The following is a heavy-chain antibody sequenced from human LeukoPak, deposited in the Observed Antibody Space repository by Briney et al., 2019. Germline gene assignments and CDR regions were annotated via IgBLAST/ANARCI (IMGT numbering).Heavy chain of an antibody. Sequence: SETLSLTCTVSGGSISSSSYYWGWIRQPPGKGLEWIGSIYYSGSTYYNPSLKGRVTISVDTSKNQFSLKLSSVTAADTAVYYCARHMNPPYYDYVWGSYRGGPFDYWGQGTLVTVSS. J-gene: IGHJ4*02. CDR3: ARHMNPPYYDYVWGSYRGGPFDY. CDR2: IYYSGST. V-gene: IGHV4-39*07. CDR1: GGSISSSSYY. D-gene: IGHD3-16*02.